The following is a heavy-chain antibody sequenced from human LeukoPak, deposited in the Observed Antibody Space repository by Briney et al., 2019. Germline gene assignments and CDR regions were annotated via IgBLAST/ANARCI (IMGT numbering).Heavy chain of an antibody. V-gene: IGHV3-48*01. D-gene: IGHD3-22*01. Sequence: GGSLRLSCAASGSTFSSYSMNWVRQAPGKGLEGVSYISSSSSTIYYADSVKGRFTISRDNAKNSLYLQMNSLRAEDTAVYYCARVAYRNYYDSELNAFDIWGQGTMVTVSS. CDR3: ARVAYRNYYDSELNAFDI. CDR2: ISSSSSTI. J-gene: IGHJ3*02. CDR1: GSTFSSYS.